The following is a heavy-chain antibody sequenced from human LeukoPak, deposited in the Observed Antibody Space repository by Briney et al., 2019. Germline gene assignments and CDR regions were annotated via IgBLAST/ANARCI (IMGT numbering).Heavy chain of an antibody. Sequence: GGSLRLSCAASGFTFSSYSMNWVRQAPGKRLEWVSSISSSSSYIYYADSVKGRFTISRDNAKNSLYLQMNSLRAEDTAVYYCARDPYGSGSYYNANFDYWGQGTLVTVSP. D-gene: IGHD3-10*01. CDR2: ISSSSSYI. V-gene: IGHV3-21*01. CDR1: GFTFSSYS. CDR3: ARDPYGSGSYYNANFDY. J-gene: IGHJ4*02.